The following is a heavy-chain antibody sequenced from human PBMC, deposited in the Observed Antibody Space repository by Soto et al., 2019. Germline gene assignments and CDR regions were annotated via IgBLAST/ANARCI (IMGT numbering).Heavy chain of an antibody. D-gene: IGHD2-2*01. Sequence: PSETLSLTCAVYGGSFSGSYWSWIRQPPGKGLEWIGEIDHGGSTNYNSSLKSRVTISLDTSKNQFSLKLSSVTAADTAVYYCARPYHXXXXXYFDYWGQGTPVTVSS. J-gene: IGHJ4*02. CDR3: ARPYHXXXXXYFDY. V-gene: IGHV4-34*01. CDR1: GGSFSGSY. CDR2: IDHGGST.